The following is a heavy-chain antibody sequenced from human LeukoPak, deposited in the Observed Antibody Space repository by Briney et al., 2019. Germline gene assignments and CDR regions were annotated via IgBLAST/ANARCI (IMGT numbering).Heavy chain of an antibody. D-gene: IGHD6-19*01. CDR2: ISGSGGST. V-gene: IGHV3-23*01. CDR3: AKSEQWRLGYFDY. J-gene: IGHJ4*02. Sequence: GGSLTLSCLASGFTFSSYAMSWVRQAPGKGLEWVSAISGSGGSTYYADSVKGRYTISRDNSKNTLYLQMNSLRAEDTAVYYCAKSEQWRLGYFDYWGQGTLVTVSS. CDR1: GFTFSSYA.